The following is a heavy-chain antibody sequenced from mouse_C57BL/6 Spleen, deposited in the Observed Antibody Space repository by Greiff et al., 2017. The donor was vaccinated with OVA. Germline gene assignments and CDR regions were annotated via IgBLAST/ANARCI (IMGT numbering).Heavy chain of an antibody. CDR3: AREGNYYGKAMDY. D-gene: IGHD1-1*01. CDR1: GFTFSDYY. Sequence: EVQRVESEGGLVQPGSSLKLSCTASGFTFSDYYMAWVRQVPEKGLEWVANINYDGSSTYYLDSLKSRFIISRDNAKNILYLQMSSLKSEDTATYYCAREGNYYGKAMDYWGQGTSVTVSS. J-gene: IGHJ4*01. CDR2: INYDGSST. V-gene: IGHV5-16*01.